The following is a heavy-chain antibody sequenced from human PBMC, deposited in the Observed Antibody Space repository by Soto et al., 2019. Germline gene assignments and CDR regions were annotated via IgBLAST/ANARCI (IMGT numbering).Heavy chain of an antibody. CDR2: IYPGDSDT. CDR1: GYSFTSYW. CDR3: ARTSAAGKYYYGMDV. D-gene: IGHD6-13*01. J-gene: IGHJ6*02. Sequence: PGESLTISCKGSGYSFTSYWIGWVRKMPGKGLEWMGIIYPGDSDTRYSPSFQGQVTISADKSISTAYLQWSSLKASDTAMYYCARTSAAGKYYYGMDVWGQGTTVTVSS. V-gene: IGHV5-51*01.